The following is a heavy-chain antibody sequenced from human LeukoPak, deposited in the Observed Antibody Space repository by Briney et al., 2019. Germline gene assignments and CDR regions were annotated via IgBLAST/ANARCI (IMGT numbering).Heavy chain of an antibody. Sequence: ASVKVSCKASGYTFTGYYMHWVRQAPGRGLEWMGWINPNSGGTNYAQKFQGRVTMTRDTSISTAYMELSRLRSDDTAVYYCAREGDYDYVWGSYRPPGLGYWGQGTLVTVSS. CDR1: GYTFTGYY. V-gene: IGHV1-2*02. D-gene: IGHD3-16*02. J-gene: IGHJ4*02. CDR3: AREGDYDYVWGSYRPPGLGY. CDR2: INPNSGGT.